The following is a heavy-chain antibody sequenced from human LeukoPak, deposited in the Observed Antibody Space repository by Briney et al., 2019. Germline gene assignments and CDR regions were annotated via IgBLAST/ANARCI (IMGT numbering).Heavy chain of an antibody. V-gene: IGHV3-7*01. CDR2: IKQDGSEK. J-gene: IGHJ3*02. CDR3: ARSPPYYDILTGYATGAFDI. D-gene: IGHD3-9*01. CDR1: GFTFSNYA. Sequence: PGGSLRLSCAASGFTFSNYAMSWVRQAPGKGLEWVANIKQDGSEKYYVDSVKGRFTISRDNAKNSLYLQMNSLRAEDTAVYYCARSPPYYDILTGYATGAFDIWGQGTMVTVSS.